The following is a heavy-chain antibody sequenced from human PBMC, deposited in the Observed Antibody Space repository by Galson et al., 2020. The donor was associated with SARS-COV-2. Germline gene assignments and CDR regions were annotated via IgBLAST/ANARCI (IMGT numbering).Heavy chain of an antibody. CDR1: GGSISSYY. Sequence: SETLSLTCTVSGGSISSYYWSWIRQPPGKGLEWIGYIYYSGSTNYNPSLKSRVTISVDTSKNQFSLKLSSVTAADTALYYCARGGTIFGVVINYWYFDLWGRGTLVTVSS. V-gene: IGHV4-59*01. J-gene: IGHJ2*01. CDR2: IYYSGST. D-gene: IGHD3-3*01. CDR3: ARGGTIFGVVINYWYFDL.